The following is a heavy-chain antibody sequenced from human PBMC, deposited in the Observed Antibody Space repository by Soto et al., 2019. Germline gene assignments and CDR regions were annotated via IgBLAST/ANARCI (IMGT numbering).Heavy chain of an antibody. CDR3: AREAAVGPIDN. D-gene: IGHD6-13*01. V-gene: IGHV1-46*01. CDR1: GYCFTSYY. J-gene: IGHJ4*02. CDR2: INPSGGST. Sequence: QVQLVQSGAEVKKPGASVKLSCKASGYCFTSYYIDWVRQAPGQGLEWIGMINPSGGSTESAQKFQGRVTMTRDTSTSTVYLELSGLRFEDTAVYFCAREAAVGPIDNWGQGTLVTVSS.